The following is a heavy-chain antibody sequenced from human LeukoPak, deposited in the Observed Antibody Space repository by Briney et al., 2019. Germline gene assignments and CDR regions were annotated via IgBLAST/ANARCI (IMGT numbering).Heavy chain of an antibody. J-gene: IGHJ4*02. V-gene: IGHV3-23*01. CDR1: GFTFSSYA. D-gene: IGHD1-1*01. CDR2: ISNSGDST. Sequence: GRSLRLSCAASGFTFSSYATSWVRQAPGKGLEWVSVISNSGDSTYYADSVKGRFTISRDNSKNTLSLQMNSLRAEDTAVYYCATNWNFDYWGQGTLVTVSS. CDR3: ATNWNFDY.